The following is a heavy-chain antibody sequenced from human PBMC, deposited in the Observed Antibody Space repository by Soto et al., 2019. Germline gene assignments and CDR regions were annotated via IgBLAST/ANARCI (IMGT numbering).Heavy chain of an antibody. D-gene: IGHD5-12*01. Sequence: QVQLVQSGAEVKKPGSSVKVSCKASGGTFSSYAISWVRQAPGQGLEWMGGMIPISGTANYAQKFQGRVTIPADESTSTAYMALSSLRSEDTAVYYCASSVAKYYYYGMDVWGQGTTVTVSS. CDR3: ASSVAKYYYYGMDV. V-gene: IGHV1-69*12. J-gene: IGHJ6*02. CDR1: GGTFSSYA. CDR2: MIPISGTA.